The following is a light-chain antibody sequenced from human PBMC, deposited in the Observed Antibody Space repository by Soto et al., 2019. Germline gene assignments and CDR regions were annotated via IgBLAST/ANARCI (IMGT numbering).Light chain of an antibody. Sequence: EIVLTQSPGTLSLSPGERATLSCRASQSVRSSYLAWYQQKPGQAPWLLIYGASSRATGIPDRFSGSGSGTDFTRTISRLEPEDFAVYYCQQYGSSPQTFGQGTRVEIK. CDR3: QQYGSSPQT. V-gene: IGKV3-20*01. J-gene: IGKJ1*01. CDR1: QSVRSSY. CDR2: GAS.